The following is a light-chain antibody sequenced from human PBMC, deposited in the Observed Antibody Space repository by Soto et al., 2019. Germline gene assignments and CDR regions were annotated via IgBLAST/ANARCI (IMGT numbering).Light chain of an antibody. V-gene: IGLV2-8*01. J-gene: IGLJ1*01. CDR1: SSDVGGYNY. CDR2: EVS. CDR3: CSYAGINDYV. Sequence: QSALTQPPSASGSPGQSVTISCTGSSSDVGGYNYVSWYQQYPGKAPKLMIYEVSKRPSGVPDRCSGSKSGNTASLTVSGLQAEDEADYYCCSYAGINDYVFGSGSKVTVL.